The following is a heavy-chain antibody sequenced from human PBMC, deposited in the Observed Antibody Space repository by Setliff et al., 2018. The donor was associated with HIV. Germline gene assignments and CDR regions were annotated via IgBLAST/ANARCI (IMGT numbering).Heavy chain of an antibody. Sequence: PGGSLRLSCAASGFTFDDYGMSWVRQAPGKGLEWVSGINWNGGSTGYADSVKGRFTISRDNSKNTLYLQMNSLRADDTAVYYCARLNWNDDYFDYWGQGTLVTVSS. CDR3: ARLNWNDDYFDY. J-gene: IGHJ4*02. D-gene: IGHD1-1*01. V-gene: IGHV3-20*04. CDR2: INWNGGST. CDR1: GFTFDDYG.